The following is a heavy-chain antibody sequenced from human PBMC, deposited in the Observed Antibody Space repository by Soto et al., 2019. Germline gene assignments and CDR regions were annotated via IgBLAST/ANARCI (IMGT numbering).Heavy chain of an antibody. CDR3: VRPTSLGGNPFDY. J-gene: IGHJ4*02. D-gene: IGHD3-10*01. V-gene: IGHV3-74*01. Sequence: GGSLRLSCVASGFTFSNYGMHWVRQAPGKGLVWVSRITSDGTSPIYADSVKGRFTVSRDNAKNTLYLEMSSLRADDTAVYYCVRPTSLGGNPFDYWGQGALVTVSS. CDR2: ITSDGTSP. CDR1: GFTFSNYG.